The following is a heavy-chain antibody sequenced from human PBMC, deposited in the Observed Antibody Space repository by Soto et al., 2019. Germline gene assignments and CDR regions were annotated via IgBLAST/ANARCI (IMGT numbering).Heavy chain of an antibody. V-gene: IGHV5-51*01. Sequence: GESLKISCEDSGYRFTSYLLACVRQIPGKGLEWIGLVDVDDSDTKDSPSFEGQVTISADKSRNSAYLPWTRLTAPDTAMYYCARVRILSGLFRSFDSWGQGTQVTAP. CDR2: VDVDDSDT. CDR1: GYRFTSYL. J-gene: IGHJ4*02. CDR3: ARVRILSGLFRSFDS. D-gene: IGHD3-10*01.